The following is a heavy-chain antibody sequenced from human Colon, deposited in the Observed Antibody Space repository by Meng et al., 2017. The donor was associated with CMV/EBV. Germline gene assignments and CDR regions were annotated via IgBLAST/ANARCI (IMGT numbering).Heavy chain of an antibody. J-gene: IGHJ4*02. CDR2: INQSGST. CDR3: AREAGPFFGVIVYDS. V-gene: IGHV4-34*01. Sequence: VQLQQWGAGLLKTSETLSLTCGVSGGSFSGYYWTWIRQSPGKGLEWIGEINQSGSTNYNPSLKSRVTVSVDTSKNQFSLRVTSVTAADSALYYCAREAGPFFGVIVYDSWGQGTLVTVSS. D-gene: IGHD3-3*01. CDR1: GGSFSGYY.